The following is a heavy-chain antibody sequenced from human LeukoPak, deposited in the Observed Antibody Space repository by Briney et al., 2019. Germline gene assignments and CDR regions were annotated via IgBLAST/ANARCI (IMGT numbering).Heavy chain of an antibody. CDR3: ATIGYCSSTSCYLYTAFDY. CDR2: FDPEGGET. CDR1: GYTLTELS. D-gene: IGHD2-2*01. Sequence: ASVKVSCKVSGYTLTELSMHWVRQAPGKGLEWMGGFDPEGGETIYAQKFQGRVTMTEDTSTDTAYMELSSLRSEDTAVYYCATIGYCSSTSCYLYTAFDYWGQGTLVTVSS. V-gene: IGHV1-24*01. J-gene: IGHJ4*02.